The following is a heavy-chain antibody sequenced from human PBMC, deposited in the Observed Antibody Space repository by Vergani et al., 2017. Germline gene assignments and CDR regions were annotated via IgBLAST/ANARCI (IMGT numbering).Heavy chain of an antibody. CDR3: ARAVNYDFWSGRSGYYDY. Sequence: QVQLQESGPGLVKPSETLSLTCTVSGGSISNYYWGWIRQPPGKGLEWIGNSHYSGSTNYNPSLKGRVTISLDTSKNQFSLKLSSVTAADTAVYYCARAVNYDFWSGRSGYYDYWGQGTLVTVSS. J-gene: IGHJ4*02. D-gene: IGHD3-3*01. CDR2: SHYSGST. V-gene: IGHV4-59*12. CDR1: GGSISNYY.